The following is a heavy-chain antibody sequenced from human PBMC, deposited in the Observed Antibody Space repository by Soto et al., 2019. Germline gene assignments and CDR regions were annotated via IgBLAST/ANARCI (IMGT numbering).Heavy chain of an antibody. J-gene: IGHJ4*02. CDR3: ARLSGCNNGVCYKFDY. Sequence: PGESLKISCKGSGYSFPSYWIGWVRQMPGKGREWMGIVYPGDSDTRYSPYFQGQVTISAEKSISTAYMQWSSLKPSDTAMYYCARLSGCNNGVCYKFDYWGQGNPVTVS. D-gene: IGHD2-8*01. CDR1: GYSFPSYW. CDR2: VYPGDSDT. V-gene: IGHV5-51*01.